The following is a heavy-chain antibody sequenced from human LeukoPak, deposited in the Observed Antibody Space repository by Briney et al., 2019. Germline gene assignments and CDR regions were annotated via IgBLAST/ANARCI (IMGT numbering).Heavy chain of an antibody. CDR3: ARDKDYDILTGYYIGSMDV. V-gene: IGHV4-39*07. Sequence: SETLSLTCTVSGGSISSSSYYWGWIRQPPGKGLEWIGSIYYSGSTYYNPSLKSRVTISVDTSKNQFSLKLSSVTAADTAVYYCARDKDYDILTGYYIGSMDVWGQGTTVTVSS. J-gene: IGHJ6*02. D-gene: IGHD3-9*01. CDR2: IYYSGST. CDR1: GGSISSSSYY.